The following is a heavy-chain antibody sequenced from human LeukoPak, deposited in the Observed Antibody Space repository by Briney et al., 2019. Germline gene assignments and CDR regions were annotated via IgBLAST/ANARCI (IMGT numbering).Heavy chain of an antibody. CDR3: AKDHY. Sequence: GRSLRLSCAASGFTFSSYGMHWVRQAPGKGLEWVAVISYDGSNKYYADSVKGRFTISRDNSKNTLYLQMNSLGAEDTAVYYCAKDHYWGQGTTVTVSS. CDR1: GFTFSSYG. J-gene: IGHJ4*02. CDR2: ISYDGSNK. V-gene: IGHV3-30*18.